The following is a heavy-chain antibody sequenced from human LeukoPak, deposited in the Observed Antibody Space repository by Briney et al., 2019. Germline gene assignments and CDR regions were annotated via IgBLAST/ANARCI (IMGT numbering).Heavy chain of an antibody. J-gene: IGHJ4*02. D-gene: IGHD3-9*01. CDR2: ISYDGSNK. CDR1: GFTFSSYG. Sequence: GGSLRLSCAASGFTFSSYGMHWVRQAPGKGLEWVAVISYDGSNKYYADSVKGRFTISRDNAKNSLYLQMNSLRAEDTAVYYCARDGLGENDWLLYYFDYWGQETLVTVSS. CDR3: ARDGLGENDWLLYYFDY. V-gene: IGHV3-30*03.